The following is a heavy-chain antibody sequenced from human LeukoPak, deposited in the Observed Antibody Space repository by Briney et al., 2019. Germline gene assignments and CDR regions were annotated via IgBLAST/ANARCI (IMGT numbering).Heavy chain of an antibody. CDR2: VYRGGDT. V-gene: IGHV3-53*01. J-gene: IGHJ4*02. D-gene: IGHD4-17*01. CDR1: GFSFSNHW. CDR3: ARDGGFDYGDYLAY. Sequence: PGGSLRPSCAASGFSFSNHWMIWVRQPPGKGLEWVSVVYRGGDTYYADSVKGRFTISRDNSKNILYLQMNSLRAEDTAVYYCARDGGFDYGDYLAYWGLGTLVTVSS.